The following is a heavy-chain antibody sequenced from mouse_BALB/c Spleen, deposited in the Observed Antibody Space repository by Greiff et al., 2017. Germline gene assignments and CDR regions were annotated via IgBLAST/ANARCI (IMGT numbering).Heavy chain of an antibody. CDR1: GYTFTSYV. J-gene: IGHJ3*01. CDR2: INPYNDGT. D-gene: IGHD1-1*01. CDR3: ATPLYYYGSSYWFAY. Sequence: EVQLQQSGPELVKPGASVKMSCKASGYTFTSYVMHWVKQKPGQGLEWIGYINPYNDGTKYNEKFKGKATLTSDKSSSTAYMELSSLTSEDSAVYYCATPLYYYGSSYWFAYWGQGTLVTVSA. V-gene: IGHV1-14*01.